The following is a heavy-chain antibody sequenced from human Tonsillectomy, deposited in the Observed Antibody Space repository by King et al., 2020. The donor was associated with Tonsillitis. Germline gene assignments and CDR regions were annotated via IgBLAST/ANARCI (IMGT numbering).Heavy chain of an antibody. D-gene: IGHD1-1*01. J-gene: IGHJ4*02. CDR3: ARGGGMPGVMSESGNGFDY. V-gene: IGHV1-3*01. CDR2: INAGSGNT. Sequence: GQLVQSGAEVKKPGASVNVSCKASGYSFTTYTMHWVRQAPGQRLEWMGWINAGSGNTKYSQKFQGRVTITRDTSASTAYMEVSSLRSEDTAVYYCARGGGMPGVMSESGNGFDYWGQGTLVTVPS. CDR1: GYSFTTYT.